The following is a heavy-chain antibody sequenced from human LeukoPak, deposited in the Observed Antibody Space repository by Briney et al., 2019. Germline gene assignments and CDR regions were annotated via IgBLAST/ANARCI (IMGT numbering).Heavy chain of an antibody. CDR2: IYTSGST. CDR1: GGSISSYY. V-gene: IGHV4-4*09. D-gene: IGHD3-10*01. CDR3: ARGSSDSLWRDWFDH. J-gene: IGHJ5*02. Sequence: SETLSLTCTVSGGSISSYYWSWIRQPPGEGVEGIGYIYTSGSTNYNRSRKRRVTISVDTSKNQFSLKLSSVTAADTAVYYCARGSSDSLWRDWFDHWGQGTLVTVSS.